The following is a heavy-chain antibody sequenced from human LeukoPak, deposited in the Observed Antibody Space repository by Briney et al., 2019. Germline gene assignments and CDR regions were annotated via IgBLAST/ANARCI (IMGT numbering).Heavy chain of an antibody. CDR3: ARGYSSGWSAFDY. CDR1: GFTFSSYY. J-gene: IGHJ4*02. D-gene: IGHD6-19*01. CDR2: ISSTSSYI. Sequence: GGSLRLSCAASGFTFSSYYMNWVRQAPGRGLEWVSSISSTSSYIYYADSVKGRFTISRDNADNSLYLQMNNLRAEDTAVYYCARGYSSGWSAFDYWGQGTLVTVSS. V-gene: IGHV3-21*01.